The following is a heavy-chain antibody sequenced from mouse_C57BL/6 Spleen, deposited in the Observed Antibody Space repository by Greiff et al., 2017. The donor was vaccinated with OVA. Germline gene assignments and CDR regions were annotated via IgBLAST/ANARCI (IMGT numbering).Heavy chain of an antibody. J-gene: IGHJ3*01. Sequence: QVQLKESGAELVKPGASVKMSCKASGYTFTSYWITWVKQRPGQGLEWIGDIYPGSGSTNYNEKFKSKATLTVDTSSSTAYMQLSSLTSEDSAVYYCARRSTMVTTSGFAYWGQGTLVTVSA. CDR2: IYPGSGST. V-gene: IGHV1-55*01. D-gene: IGHD2-2*01. CDR1: GYTFTSYW. CDR3: ARRSTMVTTSGFAY.